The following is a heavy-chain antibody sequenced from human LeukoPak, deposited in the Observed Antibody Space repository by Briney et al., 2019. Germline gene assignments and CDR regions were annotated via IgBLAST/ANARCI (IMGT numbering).Heavy chain of an antibody. Sequence: SETLSLTCTVSGGSISSGSYYWSWIWQPAGKGLEWIGRIYTSGSTNYNPSLKSRVTISVDTSKNQFSLKLSSVTAADTAVYYCARSVLDPDYYYYMDVWGKGTTVTVSS. CDR2: IYTSGST. J-gene: IGHJ6*03. CDR3: ARSVLDPDYYYYMDV. CDR1: GGSISSGSYY. V-gene: IGHV4-61*02.